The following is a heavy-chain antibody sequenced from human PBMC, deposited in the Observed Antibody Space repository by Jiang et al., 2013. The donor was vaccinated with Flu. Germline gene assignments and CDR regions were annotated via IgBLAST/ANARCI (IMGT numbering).Heavy chain of an antibody. J-gene: IGHJ4*02. Sequence: GPGLVKPSETLSLTCTVSGGSVSSGSYYWSWIRQPPGKGLEWIGYIYYSGSTNYNPSLKSRVTISVDTSKNQFSLKLSSVTAADTAVYYCARAVLRNLFDYWGQGTLVTVSS. D-gene: IGHD2/OR15-2a*01. CDR3: ARAVLRNLFDY. CDR1: GGSVSSGSYY. CDR2: IYYSGST. V-gene: IGHV4-61*01.